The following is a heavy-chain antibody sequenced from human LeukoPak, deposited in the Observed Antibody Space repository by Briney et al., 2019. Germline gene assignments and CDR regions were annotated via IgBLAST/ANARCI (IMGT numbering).Heavy chain of an antibody. CDR2: IYYSGST. D-gene: IGHD3-22*01. V-gene: IGHV4-59*01. CDR3: ARVPDYYDSSGYLYYFDY. CDR1: GGSISSYY. Sequence: SETLSLTCTVSGGSISSYYWSWIRQPPGKGLEWIGYIYYSGSTNYSPSLKSRVTISVDTSKNQFSLKLSSVTAADTAVYYCARVPDYYDSSGYLYYFDYWGQGTLVTVSS. J-gene: IGHJ4*02.